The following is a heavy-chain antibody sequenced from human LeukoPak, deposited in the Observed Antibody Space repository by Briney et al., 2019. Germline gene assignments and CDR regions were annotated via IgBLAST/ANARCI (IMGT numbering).Heavy chain of an antibody. CDR3: ARRGYCSGGNCVGAFDI. D-gene: IGHD2-15*01. CDR1: GFTFDEYG. V-gene: IGHV3-20*04. J-gene: IGHJ3*02. Sequence: GGSLRLSCAASGFTFDEYGMSWVGQAPGKGLEWVSGINWNGGSTGYADSVKGRFTISRDNAKNSLYLQMNSLRAEDTALYYCARRGYCSGGNCVGAFDIWGQGTMVTVSS. CDR2: INWNGGST.